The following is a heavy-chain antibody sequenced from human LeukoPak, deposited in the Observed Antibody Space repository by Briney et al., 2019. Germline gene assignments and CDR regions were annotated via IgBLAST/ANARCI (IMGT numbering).Heavy chain of an antibody. CDR1: GVSFSGYY. CDR2: INHSGST. V-gene: IGHV4-34*01. J-gene: IGHJ4*02. D-gene: IGHD3-10*01. Sequence: SESLSLTCAVSGVSFSGYYWSWIRQPPGKGLEWVGEINHSGSTNYNPSLKSRVTISVDTSKNQFSLKLSSVTAADTAVYYCARGGTMVRGVIPRDYWGQGTLVTVSS. CDR3: ARGGTMVRGVIPRDY.